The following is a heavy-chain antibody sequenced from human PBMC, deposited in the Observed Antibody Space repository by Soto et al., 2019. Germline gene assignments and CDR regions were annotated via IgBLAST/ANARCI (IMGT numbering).Heavy chain of an antibody. Sequence: GGSLRLSCAASGFTFSSYWMSWVRQAPGKGLEWVANIKQDGSEKYYADSVKGRFTISRDNAKNSLYLQMNSLRAEDTAVYYCARDRWFGDGTNYGMDVWGQGTTVTVSS. CDR1: GFTFSSYW. CDR2: IKQDGSEK. D-gene: IGHD3-10*01. J-gene: IGHJ6*02. CDR3: ARDRWFGDGTNYGMDV. V-gene: IGHV3-7*01.